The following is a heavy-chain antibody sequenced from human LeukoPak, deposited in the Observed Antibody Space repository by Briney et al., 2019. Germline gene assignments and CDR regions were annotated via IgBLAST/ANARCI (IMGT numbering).Heavy chain of an antibody. V-gene: IGHV4-59*01. CDR1: GGSISSYY. Sequence: PSETLSLTCTVSGGSISSYYWSWIRQPPGKGLEWIGYIYYSGSTNYNPSLKSRVTISVDTSKNQFSLKLSSVTAADTAVCYCARDRPITIFGVVITDYYYGMDVWGQGTTVTVSS. CDR3: ARDRPITIFGVVITDYYYGMDV. CDR2: IYYSGST. J-gene: IGHJ6*02. D-gene: IGHD3-3*01.